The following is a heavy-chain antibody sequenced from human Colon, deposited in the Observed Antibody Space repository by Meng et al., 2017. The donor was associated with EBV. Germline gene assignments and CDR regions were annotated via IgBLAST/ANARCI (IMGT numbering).Heavy chain of an antibody. J-gene: IGHJ3*02. V-gene: IGHV4-4*02. CDR2: VSQSGST. Sequence: QVQMQESGPGLGKPSGTLSLTCTVSGGSINSSHWWSWVRQSPGKGLEWIGEVSQSGSTNHNPSLKSRITISIDKSNNQFSLKLSSVTAADRAMYYCARVLYGSGSYWGAFDIWGQGTMVTVSS. CDR1: GGSINSSHW. D-gene: IGHD3-10*01. CDR3: ARVLYGSGSYWGAFDI.